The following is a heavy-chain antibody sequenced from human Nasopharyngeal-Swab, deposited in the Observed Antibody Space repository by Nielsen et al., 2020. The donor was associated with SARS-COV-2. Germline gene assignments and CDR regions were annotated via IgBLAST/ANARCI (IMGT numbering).Heavy chain of an antibody. CDR2: ISAYNGNT. D-gene: IGHD5-18*01. Sequence: ASVKVSCKASGYTFTSYGICWVRQAPGQGLEWMGWISAYNGNTNYAQKLQGRVTMTTDTSTSTAYMELRSLRSDDTAVYYCARDSSYGTPYYYYYYMDVWGKGTTVTVSS. V-gene: IGHV1-18*04. J-gene: IGHJ6*03. CDR1: GYTFTSYG. CDR3: ARDSSYGTPYYYYYYMDV.